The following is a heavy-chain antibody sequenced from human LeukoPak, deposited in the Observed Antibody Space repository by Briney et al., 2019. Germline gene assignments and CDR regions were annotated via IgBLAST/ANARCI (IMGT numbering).Heavy chain of an antibody. CDR3: ARHGPLYDIWSAQFYFDY. J-gene: IGHJ4*02. D-gene: IGHD3-3*01. CDR2: IYYSETT. CDR1: GGSISSYY. Sequence: PSQTLSLTCTVSGGSISSYYWRWIRQPPGRGLEWVGYIYYSETTNYNPTLQRRVTISVDMSKSQFSLTLSSVTAADTALYYCARHGPLYDIWSAQFYFDYWGQGTLVAVSS. V-gene: IGHV4-59*08.